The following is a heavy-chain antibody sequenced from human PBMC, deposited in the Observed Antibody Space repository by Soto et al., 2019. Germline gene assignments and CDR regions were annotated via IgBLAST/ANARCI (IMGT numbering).Heavy chain of an antibody. V-gene: IGHV3-74*01. D-gene: IGHD3-10*01. J-gene: IGHJ4*02. CDR2: INSDGSST. CDR3: ASTGSGSYPR. CDR1: GFTFSSYW. Sequence: EVQLVESGGGLVQPGGSLRLSCAASGFTFSSYWMHWVRQAPGKGLVWVSRINSDGSSTSYADSVKVRCTISRDNAKNTLYLQMNSLRDEDTAVYYCASTGSGSYPRWGQGTLVTVSS.